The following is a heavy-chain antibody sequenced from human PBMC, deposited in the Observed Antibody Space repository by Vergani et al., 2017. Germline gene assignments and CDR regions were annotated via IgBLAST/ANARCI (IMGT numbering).Heavy chain of an antibody. V-gene: IGHV4-30-2*01. J-gene: IGHJ5*02. D-gene: IGHD3-3*01. CDR2: LFHGGIP. CDR3: AESARLYPLGGWLDP. Sequence: QLHLQESGSGLVKPSQTLSLTCDVSGGSVNTAGYSWTWIRRPPGKALEWIGNLFHGGIPHYNPSLKSRVTISIGKSKNQVSLTLTSVTAADTAGYYCAESARLYPLGGWLDPWGQGTLVTVSS. CDR1: GGSVNTAGYS.